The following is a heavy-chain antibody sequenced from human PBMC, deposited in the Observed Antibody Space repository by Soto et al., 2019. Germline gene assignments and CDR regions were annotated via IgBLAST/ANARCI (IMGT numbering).Heavy chain of an antibody. J-gene: IGHJ5*02. Sequence: EVHLLESGGGLVQPGVSLRLSCTASGFTLTAYAINWVRRAPGKGLEWVSATTGGAGRTYYADSVKGRFSVSSDTPGNSLYLQLSSLRPEDTAIYYCARVDRGSVARPTRLDPWGQGTLVTVSS. CDR2: TTGGAGRT. CDR1: GFTLTAYA. CDR3: ARVDRGSVARPTRLDP. V-gene: IGHV3-23*01. D-gene: IGHD2-21*01.